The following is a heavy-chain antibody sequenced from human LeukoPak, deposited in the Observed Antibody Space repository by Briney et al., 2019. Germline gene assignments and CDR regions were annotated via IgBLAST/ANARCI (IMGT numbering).Heavy chain of an antibody. CDR2: ISWNSGNI. D-gene: IGHD3-10*01. CDR3: AKDPDGSGSYEMGYGMDV. Sequence: PGGSLRLSCAASGFTFDDYAMHWVRQAPGKGLVWVSGISWNSGNIGYADSVKGRFTISRDNSKNSLYLQMNSLRTEDTALYYCAKDPDGSGSYEMGYGMDVWGQGTTVTVSS. V-gene: IGHV3-9*01. J-gene: IGHJ6*02. CDR1: GFTFDDYA.